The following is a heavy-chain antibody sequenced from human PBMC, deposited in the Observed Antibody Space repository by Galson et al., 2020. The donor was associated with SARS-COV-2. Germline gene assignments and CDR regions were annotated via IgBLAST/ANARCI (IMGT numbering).Heavy chain of an antibody. J-gene: IGHJ4*02. CDR3: ARDDPTVLRFLEWPQSYDSSGVDY. CDR1: GFTFSSYE. Sequence: GGSLRLSCAASGFTFSSYEMNWVRQAPGKGLEWVSYISSSGSTIYYADSVKGRFTISRDNAKNSLYLQMNSLRAEDTAVYYCARDDPTVLRFLEWPQSYDSSGVDYWGQGTLVTVSS. D-gene: IGHD3-3*01. V-gene: IGHV3-48*03. CDR2: ISSSGSTI.